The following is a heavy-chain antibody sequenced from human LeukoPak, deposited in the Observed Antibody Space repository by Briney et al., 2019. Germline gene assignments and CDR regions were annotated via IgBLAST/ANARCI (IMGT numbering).Heavy chain of an antibody. V-gene: IGHV1-69*13. J-gene: IGHJ6*03. Sequence: SVKVSCKASGGTFSSYAISWVRQAPGQGLEWMGGIIPIFGTANHAQKFQGRVTITADESTSTAYMELSSLRSEDTAVYYCARCGAGPSFGVVIYYYYYMDVWGKGTTVTVSS. CDR3: ARCGAGPSFGVVIYYYYYMDV. D-gene: IGHD3-3*01. CDR1: GGTFSSYA. CDR2: IIPIFGTA.